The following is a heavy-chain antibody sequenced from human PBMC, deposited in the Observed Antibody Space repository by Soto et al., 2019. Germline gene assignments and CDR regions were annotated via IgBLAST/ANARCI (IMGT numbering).Heavy chain of an antibody. J-gene: IGHJ6*02. D-gene: IGHD5-18*01. CDR1: GYTFSNYG. V-gene: IGHV1-18*01. CDR2: ISGYNGNT. Sequence: QVQLVQSGAEVKKPGASVKVSCKASGYTFSNYGISWVRQGPGQGLEWMGWISGYNGNTHYEEKVQDRIKMTTDTSTSTTYMELRSLRSDDTAVYFWARDPGFGFGYSYAFAMDVWGQGTTVTVSS. CDR3: ARDPGFGFGYSYAFAMDV.